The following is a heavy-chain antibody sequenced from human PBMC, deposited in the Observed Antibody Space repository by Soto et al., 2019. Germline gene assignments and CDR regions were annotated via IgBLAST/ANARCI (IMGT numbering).Heavy chain of an antibody. V-gene: IGHV3-30*04. CDR2: ISYDGSSK. CDR1: GFTFSSYV. CDR3: VRTSAWYIMDDF. J-gene: IGHJ4*02. Sequence: PGGSLRLSCAASGFTFSSYVMHWVRQAPGKGLEWVAVISYDGSSKYYADSVKGRFTVSRDNSKNALYLQMNSLRTEDTAVYYGVRTSAWYIMDDFWGQGTLVTAAS. D-gene: IGHD6-19*01.